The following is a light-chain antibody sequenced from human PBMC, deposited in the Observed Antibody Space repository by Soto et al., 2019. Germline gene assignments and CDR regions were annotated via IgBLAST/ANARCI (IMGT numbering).Light chain of an antibody. CDR1: SSDVGKYNY. CDR2: DVS. Sequence: QSVLTQPASVSGSPGQSITISCTGTSSDVGKYNYVSWFQQHPGKAPKLMIFDVSNRPSGVSTRFSGSKSGNTASLTISGLQAEDEADYYCSSYTTSSTGVFGGGTKLTVL. CDR3: SSYTTSSTGV. V-gene: IGLV2-14*01. J-gene: IGLJ3*02.